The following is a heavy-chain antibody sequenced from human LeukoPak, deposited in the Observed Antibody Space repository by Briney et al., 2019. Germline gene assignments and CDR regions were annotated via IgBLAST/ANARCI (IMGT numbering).Heavy chain of an antibody. J-gene: IGHJ4*02. CDR2: ISGSSYHT. V-gene: IGHV3-21*01. D-gene: IGHD1-26*01. Sequence: GRSLRLSCAASGFTFSTCSMKWVRQAPGKALEWVSSISGSSYHTYYADSVKGRFTISRDNANNLLYLQMNSLRAEDTAVYYCASGTIVGARGADNWGQGTLVTVSS. CDR3: ASGTIVGARGADN. CDR1: GFTFSTCS.